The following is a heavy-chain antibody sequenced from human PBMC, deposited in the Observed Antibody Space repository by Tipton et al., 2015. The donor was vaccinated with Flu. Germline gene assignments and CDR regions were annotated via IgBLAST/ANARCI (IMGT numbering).Heavy chain of an antibody. V-gene: IGHV4-34*01. CDR2: INHSGST. Sequence: TLSLTCAVYGGSFSGYYWSWIRQPPGKGLEWIGEINHSGSTNYNPSLKSRVTISVDTSKNQFSLKLSSVTAADTAVYYCARGGETYYDFWSGYRPLATLDYWGQGTLVTVSS. D-gene: IGHD3-3*01. CDR1: GGSFSGYY. J-gene: IGHJ4*02. CDR3: ARGGETYYDFWSGYRPLATLDY.